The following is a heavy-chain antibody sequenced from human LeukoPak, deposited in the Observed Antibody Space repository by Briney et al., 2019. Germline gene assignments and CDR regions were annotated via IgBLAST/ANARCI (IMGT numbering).Heavy chain of an antibody. V-gene: IGHV1-2*02. CDR3: AREGRHCSSTSCWGDWYFDL. Sequence: GASVKVSCKAFGYTFTGYYMHWVRQAPGQGLEWMGWINPNSGGTNYAQKFQGRVTMTRDTSISTAYMELSRLRSDDTAVYYCAREGRHCSSTSCWGDWYFDLWGRGTLVTVSS. CDR1: GYTFTGYY. CDR2: INPNSGGT. J-gene: IGHJ2*01. D-gene: IGHD2-2*01.